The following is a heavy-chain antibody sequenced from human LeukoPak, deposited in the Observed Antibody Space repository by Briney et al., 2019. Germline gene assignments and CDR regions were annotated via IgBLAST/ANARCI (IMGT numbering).Heavy chain of an antibody. D-gene: IGHD5-24*01. V-gene: IGHV4-59*01. CDR3: ARVRPRDGYRYYFDY. J-gene: IGHJ4*02. CDR2: IYYSGST. Sequence: PSETLSLTCTVSGGSISSYYWSWIRQPPGKGLEWIGYIYYSGSTNYNPSLKSRVTIPVDTSKNQFSLKLSSVTAADTAVYYCARVRPRDGYRYYFDYWGQGTLVTVSS. CDR1: GGSISSYY.